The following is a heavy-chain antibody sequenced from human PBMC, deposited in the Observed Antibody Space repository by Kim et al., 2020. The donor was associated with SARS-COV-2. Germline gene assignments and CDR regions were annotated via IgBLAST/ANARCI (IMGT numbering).Heavy chain of an antibody. CDR3: ARDRRYFDY. V-gene: IGHV4-59*01. J-gene: IGHJ4*02. Sequence: RGSPNYTPSLKSRVTIAVDTSKNQFSLKLSSVTAADTAVYYCARDRRYFDYWGQGTLVTVSS. D-gene: IGHD6-6*01. CDR2: RGSP.